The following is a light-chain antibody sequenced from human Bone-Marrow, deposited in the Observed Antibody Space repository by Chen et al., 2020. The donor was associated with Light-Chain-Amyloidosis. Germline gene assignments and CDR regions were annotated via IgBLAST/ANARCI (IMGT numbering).Light chain of an antibody. J-gene: IGKJ2*01. CDR2: DAS. CDR3: QQYDNLPYT. CDR1: QDISNY. V-gene: IGKV1-33*01. Sequence: IQMTQSPSSLSASVGDRVTITCQASQDISNYLNWYQQKPGKAPKLLIYDASNLETGVPSRFSGSGSGTDFTVTISSLLPEDIATYYCQQYDNLPYTFGQGTKLEIK.